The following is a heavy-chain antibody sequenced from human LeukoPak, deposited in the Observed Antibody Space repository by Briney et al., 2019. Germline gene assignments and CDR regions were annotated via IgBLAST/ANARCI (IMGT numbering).Heavy chain of an antibody. D-gene: IGHD4/OR15-4a*01. Sequence: PSETLSLTCAVYGGSFSGYYWSWIRQPPGKGLEWIGEINHSGSTNYNPSLKSRVTISVDTSKNQFSLKMSSMTAADTAMYYCARRGDYGGGHDYWGQGTLVTVSS. CDR1: GGSFSGYY. V-gene: IGHV4-34*01. J-gene: IGHJ4*02. CDR3: ARRGDYGGGHDY. CDR2: INHSGST.